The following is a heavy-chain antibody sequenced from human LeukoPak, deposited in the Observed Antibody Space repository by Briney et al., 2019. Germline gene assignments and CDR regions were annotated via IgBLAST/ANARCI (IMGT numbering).Heavy chain of an antibody. CDR2: IYYSGST. CDR1: GGSISTSNYS. Sequence: SETLSLTCTVSGGSISTSNYSWGWIRQPPGKGLEWIGNIYYSGSTYYNPSLKSRVTISVDTSKNQFSLKLSSVTAADTAVYYCATLGCNSPSCRSSDYWGQGTLVTVSS. V-gene: IGHV4-39*01. D-gene: IGHD2-2*01. CDR3: ATLGCNSPSCRSSDY. J-gene: IGHJ4*02.